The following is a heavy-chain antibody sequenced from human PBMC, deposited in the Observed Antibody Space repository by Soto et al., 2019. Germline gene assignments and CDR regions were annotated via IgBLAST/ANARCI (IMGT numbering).Heavy chain of an antibody. Sequence: SVKVSCKASGGTFSSYAISWVRQAPGQGLEWMGGIIPIFGTANYAQKFQGRVTITADESTSTAYMELSSLRSEDTAVYYCASLLIAAAPVWVYFQHWGQGTLVTVSS. CDR2: IIPIFGTA. CDR1: GGTFSSYA. J-gene: IGHJ1*01. D-gene: IGHD6-13*01. CDR3: ASLLIAAAPVWVYFQH. V-gene: IGHV1-69*13.